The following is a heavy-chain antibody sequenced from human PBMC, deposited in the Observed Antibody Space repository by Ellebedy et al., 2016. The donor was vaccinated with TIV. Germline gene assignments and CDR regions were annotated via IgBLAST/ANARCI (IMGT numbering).Heavy chain of an antibody. J-gene: IGHJ4*02. V-gene: IGHV3-23*01. CDR1: GGSFSGYY. CDR2: ISATGGTT. D-gene: IGHD1-26*01. CDR3: AKDRGSSSSYYFDY. Sequence: ETLSLXCAVYGGSFSGYYWSWVRQAPGKGLEWVSTISATGGTTYYADSVKGRFTISRDNSKNTLFLQMNSLRAEDTAVYYCAKDRGSSSSYYFDYWGQGTLVTVSS.